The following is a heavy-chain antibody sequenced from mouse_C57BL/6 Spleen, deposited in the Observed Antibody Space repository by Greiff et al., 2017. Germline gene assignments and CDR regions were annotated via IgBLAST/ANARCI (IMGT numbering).Heavy chain of an antibody. CDR2: IHPNSGST. J-gene: IGHJ4*01. Sequence: QVQLQQPGAELVKPGASVTLSCKASGYTFTSYWMHWVKQRPGQGLEWIGMIHPNSGSTNYNEKFKSKATLTVDKSSSTAYMQLSSLTSEDSAVYYCARSDYSIVYYAMDYWGQGTSVTVSS. CDR3: ARSDYSIVYYAMDY. CDR1: GYTFTSYW. D-gene: IGHD2-5*01. V-gene: IGHV1-64*01.